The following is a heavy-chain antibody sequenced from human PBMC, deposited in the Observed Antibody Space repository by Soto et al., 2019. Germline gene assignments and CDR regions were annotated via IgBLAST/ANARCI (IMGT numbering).Heavy chain of an antibody. CDR1: GGSISSDDYY. V-gene: IGHV4-30-4*01. CDR3: ARDRSEQPAGKYYDLVMDV. CDR2: LYYIGST. J-gene: IGHJ6*04. Sequence: SETLSLTCTVSGGSISSDDYYWSWMRQPPGNGLEWIGYLYYIGSTYYNPSLKSRVTISVYTSKNQFSLKLSSVPAADTAVYYCARDRSEQPAGKYYDLVMDVWGEGTTDTVSS. D-gene: IGHD1-26*01.